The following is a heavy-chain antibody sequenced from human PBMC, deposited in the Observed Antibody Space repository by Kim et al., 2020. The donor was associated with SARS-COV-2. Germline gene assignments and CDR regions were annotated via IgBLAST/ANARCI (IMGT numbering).Heavy chain of an antibody. Sequence: GGSLRLSCAASGFTFSTYAMSWVRQAPGKGLEWVSAISGRDSSTYYADSVKGRFTISRDNSKNTLYLQMNSLRAEDTAVYYCAKGNYGDPGSFDYWGQGTLVTVSS. CDR1: GFTFSTYA. CDR3: AKGNYGDPGSFDY. D-gene: IGHD4-17*01. V-gene: IGHV3-23*01. J-gene: IGHJ4*02. CDR2: ISGRDSST.